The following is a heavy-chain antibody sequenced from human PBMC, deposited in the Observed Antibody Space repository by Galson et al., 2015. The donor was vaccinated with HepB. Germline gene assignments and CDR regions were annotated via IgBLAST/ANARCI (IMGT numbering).Heavy chain of an antibody. J-gene: IGHJ6*02. V-gene: IGHV1-46*04. D-gene: IGHD2-2*01. CDR1: GYTFTTYY. CDR3: ARDLPEDIVIVTSARLSYNSYGMDV. Sequence: SVKVSCKASGYTFTTYYMHRVRQAPGQGLEWMGIINPSSGSTNYAQKLQGRVTMTRDTSTSTVYMELSSLRSEDTAAYYCARDLPEDIVIVTSARLSYNSYGMDVWGQGTTVTVSS. CDR2: INPSSGST.